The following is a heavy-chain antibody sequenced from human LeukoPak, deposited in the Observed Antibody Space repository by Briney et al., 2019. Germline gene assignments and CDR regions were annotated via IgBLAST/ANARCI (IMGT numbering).Heavy chain of an antibody. Sequence: PGGSLRLSCTASGFTFGDYPMSWIRQPPGKGLEWIGSIYYSGSTYYNPSLKSRVTISVDTSKNQFSLKLSSVTAADTAVYYCARIRITMVRGARSFDYWGQGTLVTVSS. CDR2: IYYSGST. J-gene: IGHJ4*02. D-gene: IGHD3-10*01. CDR3: ARIRITMVRGARSFDY. CDR1: GFTFGDYP. V-gene: IGHV4-39*01.